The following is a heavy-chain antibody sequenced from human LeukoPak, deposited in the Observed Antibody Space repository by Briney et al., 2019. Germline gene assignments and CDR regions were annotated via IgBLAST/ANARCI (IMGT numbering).Heavy chain of an antibody. D-gene: IGHD3-10*01. CDR3: TRAQGYGSGTQLDC. CDR2: TRNKANSYTT. J-gene: IGHJ4*02. Sequence: GGSLRLSCAASGFTFSDHYMVWVRQAPGKGLEWVGRTRNKANSYTTEYAASVKGRFTISRDDSKNSLYLQMNSLKTEDTAVYYCTRAQGYGSGTQLDCWGQGTLATVSS. CDR1: GFTFSDHY. V-gene: IGHV3-72*01.